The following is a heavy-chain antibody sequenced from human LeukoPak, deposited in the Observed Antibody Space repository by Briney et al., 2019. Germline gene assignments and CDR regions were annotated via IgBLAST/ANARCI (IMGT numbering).Heavy chain of an antibody. V-gene: IGHV3-30*02. CDR2: IRCDGTNT. CDR3: TKDSATCDRSEYFQH. CDR1: GFTFSSYG. D-gene: IGHD1-14*01. Sequence: GGSLRLSCAASGFTFSSYGMHWVRQAPGKGLEWVAFIRCDGTNTYYADSVMGRFTISRDNSNNTLYLQMHNLRTEDSALYFCTKDSATCDRSEYFQHWGQGTLLTVSS. J-gene: IGHJ1*01.